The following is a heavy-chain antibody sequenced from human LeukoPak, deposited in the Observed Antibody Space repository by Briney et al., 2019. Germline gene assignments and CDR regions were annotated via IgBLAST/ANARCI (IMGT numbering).Heavy chain of an antibody. CDR1: GFTLSDHY. D-gene: IGHD5-12*01. Sequence: GGSLRLSCAASGFTLSDHYMDWVRQAPGKGREWVGRTGNRGNSYTTEYAASVKGKFTISRDDSKNSLYLHMNSLKAEDTAVYYCTSLSGYRGYDPLYYWGQGTLVTVSS. CDR3: TSLSGYRGYDPLYY. V-gene: IGHV3-72*01. J-gene: IGHJ4*02. CDR2: TGNRGNSYTT.